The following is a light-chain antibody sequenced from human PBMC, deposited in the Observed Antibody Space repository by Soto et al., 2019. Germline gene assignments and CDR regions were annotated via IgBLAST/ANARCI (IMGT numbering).Light chain of an antibody. CDR3: QQYNKWPLT. Sequence: EIVMTQSPATLSVSPGERATLSCRASQSVSRNLAWYQQKPGQAPRLLIYGAYTRATDIPARFSGSGSGTEFTLTISSLQSEDFAVYYCQQYNKWPLTFGGGTKVEIK. V-gene: IGKV3-15*01. J-gene: IGKJ4*01. CDR1: QSVSRN. CDR2: GAY.